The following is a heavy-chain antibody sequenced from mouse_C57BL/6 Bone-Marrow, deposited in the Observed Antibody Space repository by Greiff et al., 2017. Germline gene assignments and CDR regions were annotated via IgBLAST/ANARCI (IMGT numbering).Heavy chain of an antibody. J-gene: IGHJ3*01. CDR1: GYSITSGYY. CDR3: ARKSLYYGNWFAY. Sequence: VQLQQSGPGLVKPSQSLSLTCSVTGYSITSGYYWNWIRQFPGNKLEWMGYISYDGSNNYNPSLKNRISITRDTSKNQFFLKLNSVTTEDTATXFCARKSLYYGNWFAYWGQGTLVTVSA. D-gene: IGHD2-1*01. CDR2: ISYDGSN. V-gene: IGHV3-6*01.